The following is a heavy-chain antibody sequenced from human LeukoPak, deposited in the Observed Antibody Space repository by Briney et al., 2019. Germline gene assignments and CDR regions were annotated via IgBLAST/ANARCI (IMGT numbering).Heavy chain of an antibody. Sequence: GASVKVSCKASGYTFTSYDINWVRQATGQGLEWMGWMNPNSGYTGYAQKFQGRVTMTRNTSITTAYMELSSLRSADTAVHYCAMRPYNWNDDGNIDYWGQGTLVTVSS. CDR3: AMRPYNWNDDGNIDY. D-gene: IGHD1-20*01. CDR2: MNPNSGYT. J-gene: IGHJ4*02. V-gene: IGHV1-8*01. CDR1: GYTFTSYD.